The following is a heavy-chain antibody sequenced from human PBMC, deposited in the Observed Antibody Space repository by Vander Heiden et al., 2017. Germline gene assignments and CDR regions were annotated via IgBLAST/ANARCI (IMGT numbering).Heavy chain of an antibody. V-gene: IGHV3-74*01. CDR3: ARSEGYCSGGSCSDRSYYYYGMDV. Sequence: EVQLVESGGGLVQPGGSLRLSCAASGFTFSSYWMHWVRQAPGKGLVWVSRINSDGSSTSYAHSVKGRFTISRDNAKNTLYLQMNSLRAEDTAVYYCARSEGYCSGGSCSDRSYYYYGMDVWGQGTTVTVSS. J-gene: IGHJ6*02. CDR2: INSDGSST. D-gene: IGHD2-15*01. CDR1: GFTFSSYW.